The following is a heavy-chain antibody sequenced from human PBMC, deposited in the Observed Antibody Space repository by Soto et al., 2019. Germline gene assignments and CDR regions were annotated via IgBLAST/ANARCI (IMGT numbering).Heavy chain of an antibody. V-gene: IGHV1-46*01. CDR2: INPSGGST. CDR1: GYTFTSYY. D-gene: IGHD6-6*01. J-gene: IGHJ6*02. Sequence: ASVKVSCKASGYTFTSYYMHWVRQAPGQGLEWRGIINPSGGSTSYAQKFQGWVTMTRDTSISTAYMELSRLRSDDTAVYYCAREGAYSSSPDVWGQGTTVTVSS. CDR3: AREGAYSSSPDV.